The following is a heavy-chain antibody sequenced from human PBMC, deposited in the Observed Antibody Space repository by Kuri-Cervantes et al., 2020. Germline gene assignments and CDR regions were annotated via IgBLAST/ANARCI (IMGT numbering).Heavy chain of an antibody. CDR1: GFTFPDST. V-gene: IGHV3-21*01. CDR2: ITGLSNYI. J-gene: IGHJ3*02. CDR3: TRKGLWGDGFDI. Sequence: GGSLRLSCAASGFTFPDSTMNWVRRAPGKGLEWVSSITGLSNYIYYADSVQGRFTISRDNAKNSLSLQMNSLRAEDTAVYYCTRKGLWGDGFDIWGQGTMVTVSS. D-gene: IGHD4/OR15-4a*01.